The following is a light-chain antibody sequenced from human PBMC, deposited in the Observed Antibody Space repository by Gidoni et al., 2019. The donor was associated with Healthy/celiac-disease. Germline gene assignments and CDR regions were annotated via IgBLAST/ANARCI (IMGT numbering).Light chain of an antibody. Sequence: DIQMTQSPSSLSASVGDRVTITCRASQSISSYLNWYQQKPGKATKLLIYAASSLQRGVPSRFSGSGAGTDITLTISSLQPEDFATYYCQQSYSTLRSFGQGTKLEIK. V-gene: IGKV1-39*01. CDR2: AAS. CDR1: QSISSY. CDR3: QQSYSTLRS. J-gene: IGKJ2*03.